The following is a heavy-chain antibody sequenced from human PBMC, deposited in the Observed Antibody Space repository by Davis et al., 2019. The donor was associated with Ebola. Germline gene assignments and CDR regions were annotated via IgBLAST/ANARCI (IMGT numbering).Heavy chain of an antibody. V-gene: IGHV1-69*13. J-gene: IGHJ6*03. CDR3: ARANYYDSSGYYYYYYYMDV. CDR1: GGTFSSYA. CDR2: IIPIFGTA. D-gene: IGHD3-22*01. Sequence: SVKVPCKASGGTFSSYAISWVRQAPGQGLEWMGGIIPIFGTANYAQKFQGRVTITADESTSTAYMELSSLRSEDTAVYYCARANYYDSSGYYYYYYYMDVWGKGTTVTVSS.